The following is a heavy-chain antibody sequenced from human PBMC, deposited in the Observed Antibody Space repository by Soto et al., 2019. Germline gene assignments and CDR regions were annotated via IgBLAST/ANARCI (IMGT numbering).Heavy chain of an antibody. D-gene: IGHD3-3*01. Sequence: GGSLRLSCAASGFTFSSYEMNWVRQAPGKGLEWVSYISSSGSTIYYADSVKGRFTISRDTAKNSLYLQMNSLIAEDTAVYYCARLKAGSYYDFWSGYRLEVPEADVWGQGTTVTVSS. CDR2: ISSSGSTI. CDR3: ARLKAGSYYDFWSGYRLEVPEADV. CDR1: GFTFSSYE. J-gene: IGHJ6*02. V-gene: IGHV3-48*03.